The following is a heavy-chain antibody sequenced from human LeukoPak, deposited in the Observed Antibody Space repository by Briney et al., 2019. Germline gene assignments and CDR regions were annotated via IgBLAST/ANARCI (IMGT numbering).Heavy chain of an antibody. J-gene: IGHJ4*02. CDR2: ISAYNGNT. CDR3: ARDPQSYDSGTFDY. V-gene: IGHV1-18*01. D-gene: IGHD3-22*01. Sequence: ASVKVPCKASGYTFTSYGISWVRQAPGQGLEWMGWISAYNGNTNYAQKLQGRVTMTTDTSKSTAYMELSSLRSDDTAVYYCARDPQSYDSGTFDYWGQGTLVTVSS. CDR1: GYTFTSYG.